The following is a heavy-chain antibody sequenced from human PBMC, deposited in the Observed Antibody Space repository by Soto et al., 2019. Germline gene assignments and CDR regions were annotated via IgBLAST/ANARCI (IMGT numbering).Heavy chain of an antibody. CDR3: ARVSHYGDYRIDY. D-gene: IGHD4-17*01. Sequence: ETLSLTCTVSGGSIGSFYWSWIRQPPGKGLECIGYVYYSGSTNYYSPLESRVTISLDTSKKQFSLKLSSVTTADTAVYYCARVSHYGDYRIDYWGQGTLVTVSS. CDR2: VYYSGST. V-gene: IGHV4-59*01. CDR1: GGSIGSFY. J-gene: IGHJ4*02.